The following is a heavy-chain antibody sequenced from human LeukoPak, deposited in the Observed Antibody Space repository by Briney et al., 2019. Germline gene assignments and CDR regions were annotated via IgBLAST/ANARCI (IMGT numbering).Heavy chain of an antibody. CDR1: GLTSGDYA. CDR2: ISSKVYAATT. CDR3: TILMSPHYYILTSYYIGTPDY. D-gene: IGHD3-9*01. J-gene: IGHJ4*02. V-gene: IGHV3-49*04. Sequence: GGSLRLSCTAFGLTSGDYAMSWVRQAPAKGLEWVGFISSKVYAATTAYAASEKGRFTISRDNSKNIAYLQMNILKTEVTAVYYCTILMSPHYYILTSYYIGTPDYGGQGTLVTVSS.